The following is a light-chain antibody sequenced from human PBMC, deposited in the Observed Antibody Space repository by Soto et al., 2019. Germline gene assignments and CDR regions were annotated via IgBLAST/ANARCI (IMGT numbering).Light chain of an antibody. CDR2: WAS. V-gene: IGKV4-1*01. J-gene: IGKJ2*01. CDR1: QNVLYSSNNKNQ. CDR3: MQALQTPYT. Sequence: DIVMTQSPDSLAVSLGERATINCKSSQNVLYSSNNKNQLAWYQQKPGQPPKLLIYWASTRESGVPDRFSGSGSGTDFTLKISRVEAEDVGVYYCMQALQTPYTFGQGTKLEIK.